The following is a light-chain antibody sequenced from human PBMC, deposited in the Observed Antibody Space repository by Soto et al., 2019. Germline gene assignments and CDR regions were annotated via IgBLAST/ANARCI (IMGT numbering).Light chain of an antibody. J-gene: IGLJ3*02. CDR1: SSDVGGYNY. CDR2: DVS. V-gene: IGLV2-14*01. Sequence: QSALTQPASVSGSPGPSITISCTGTSSDVGGYNYVSWYQQHPGKDPKLMIYDVSNRPSGVSNRFSGSKSGNTASLTISGLQAEDEADYYCSSYTSSSTPWVFGGGTKVTVL. CDR3: SSYTSSSTPWV.